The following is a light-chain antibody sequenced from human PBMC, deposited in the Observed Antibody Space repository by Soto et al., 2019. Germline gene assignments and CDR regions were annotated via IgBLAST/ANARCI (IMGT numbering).Light chain of an antibody. CDR2: DAS. CDR3: QQRSNWPIT. CDR1: RSVSSY. Sequence: EIVVTQSAATLSLSPGESANLACMATRSVSSYLAWYQQKPGQAPRLLIYDASSRPTDIPARFSGSGSGTDFTLTISSLEPEDFALYYCQQRSNWPITFGQGTRLEIK. J-gene: IGKJ5*01. V-gene: IGKV3-11*01.